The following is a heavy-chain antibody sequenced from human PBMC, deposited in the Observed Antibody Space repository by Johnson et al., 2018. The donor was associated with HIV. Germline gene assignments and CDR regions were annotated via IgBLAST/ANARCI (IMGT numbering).Heavy chain of an antibody. V-gene: IGHV3-30-3*01. J-gene: IGHJ3*02. CDR1: GFTFSGSA. D-gene: IGHD1-26*01. Sequence: QVQLVESGGGLVQPGGSLKLACSASGFTFSGSALHWVRQASGKGLEWVAVISYDGSNKYYADSVKGRFTISRDNSKNTLYLQMNSLRAEDTAVFYCARDRGYLDAFDIWGQGTMVTVSS. CDR3: ARDRGYLDAFDI. CDR2: ISYDGSNK.